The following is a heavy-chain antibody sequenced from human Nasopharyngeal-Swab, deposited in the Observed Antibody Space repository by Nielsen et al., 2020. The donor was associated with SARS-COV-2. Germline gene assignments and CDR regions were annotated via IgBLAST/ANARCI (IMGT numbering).Heavy chain of an antibody. D-gene: IGHD6-19*01. V-gene: IGHV3-30*18. CDR1: GFTFSSYG. CDR2: ISYDGSNK. J-gene: IGHJ5*02. CDR3: AKDKDLSSGWNWFDP. Sequence: GGSLRLSCAASGFTFSSYGMHWVRQAPGKGLEWVAVISYDGSNKYYADSVKGRFTIPRDNSKNTLYLQMNSLRAEDTAVYYCAKDKDLSSGWNWFDPWGQGTLVTVSS.